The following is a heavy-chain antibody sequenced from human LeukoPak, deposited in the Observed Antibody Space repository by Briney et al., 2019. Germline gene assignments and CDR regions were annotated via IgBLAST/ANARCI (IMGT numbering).Heavy chain of an antibody. CDR2: INHSGST. J-gene: IGHJ3*02. Sequence: PSETLSLTCAVYGGSFSGYYWSWIRQPPGKGLEWIGEINHSGSTNYNPSLKSRVTISVDASKNQFSLKLSSVTAADTAVYYCARAIRVSRAAFDICGQGTMVTVSS. CDR1: GGSFSGYY. V-gene: IGHV4-34*01. CDR3: ARAIRVSRAAFDI.